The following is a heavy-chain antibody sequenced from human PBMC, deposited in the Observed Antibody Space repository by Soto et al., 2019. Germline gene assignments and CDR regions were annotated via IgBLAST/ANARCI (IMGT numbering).Heavy chain of an antibody. V-gene: IGHV4-34*01. Sequence: ETLSLTCAVYGGSFSGYYWSWIRQPPGRGLEWIGEINHSGSTNYNPSLKSRVTISVDTSKNQFSLKLSSVTAADTAVYYCARIQLERRNYFYGMDVWGQGTTVTVSS. J-gene: IGHJ6*02. CDR3: ARIQLERRNYFYGMDV. D-gene: IGHD1-1*01. CDR1: GGSFSGYY. CDR2: INHSGST.